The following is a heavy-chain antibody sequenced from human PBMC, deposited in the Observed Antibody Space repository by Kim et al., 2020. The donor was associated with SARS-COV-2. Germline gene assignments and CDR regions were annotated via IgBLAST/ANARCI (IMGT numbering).Heavy chain of an antibody. V-gene: IGHV4-31*03. CDR1: GGSISSGGYY. CDR2: IYYSGST. J-gene: IGHJ6*02. Sequence: SETLSLTCTVSGGSISSGGYYWSWIRQHPGKGLEWIGYIYYSGSTYYNPSLKSRVTISVDTSKNQFSLKLSSVTAADTAVYYCARFPKQELSLLYYYYYYGMDVWGQGTTVTVSS. CDR3: ARFPKQELSLLYYYYYYGMDV. D-gene: IGHD3-16*02.